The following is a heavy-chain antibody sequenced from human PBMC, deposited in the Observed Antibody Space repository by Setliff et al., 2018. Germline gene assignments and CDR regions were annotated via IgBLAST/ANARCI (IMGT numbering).Heavy chain of an antibody. D-gene: IGHD1-26*01. CDR1: GYTFTSYY. V-gene: IGHV1-46*01. J-gene: IGHJ4*02. CDR3: AGDRSLGATRRLAY. CDR2: IYPSGGSI. Sequence: ASVKVSCKASGYTFTSYYMHWVRQAPGQGLEWMGIIYPSGGSISYAQKFQGRVTVTTDTSTGTGYMELRSLKSDDSAVYYCAGDRSLGATRRLAYWGQGTLVTVSS.